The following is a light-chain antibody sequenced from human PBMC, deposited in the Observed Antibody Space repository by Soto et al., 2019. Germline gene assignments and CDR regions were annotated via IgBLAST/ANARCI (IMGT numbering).Light chain of an antibody. V-gene: IGLV3-1*01. CDR2: QDS. J-gene: IGLJ2*01. CDR3: QAWDSSVV. CDR1: KLGDKY. Sequence: SYELTQPPSVSVSPGQTASITCSGDKLGDKYACWYQQKPGQSPVLVIYQDSKRTSGIPERFSGSNSGNTATLTISGTQARDEADYYCQAWDSSVVFGGGTKLTVL.